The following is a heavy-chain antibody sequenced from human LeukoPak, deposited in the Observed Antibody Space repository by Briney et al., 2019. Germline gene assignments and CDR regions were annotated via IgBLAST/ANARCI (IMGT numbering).Heavy chain of an antibody. V-gene: IGHV1-2*02. CDR2: INPNSGGT. CDR3: ARVVTDPRLQTFDY. J-gene: IGHJ4*02. CDR1: GYTFTGYY. D-gene: IGHD3-16*01. Sequence: GASVKVSCKASGYTFTGYYMHWVRQAPGQGLEWMGWINPNSGGTNYAQKFQGRVTMTRDTSISTAYMELSRLRSDDTAVYYCARVVTDPRLQTFDYWGQGTLVTVSS.